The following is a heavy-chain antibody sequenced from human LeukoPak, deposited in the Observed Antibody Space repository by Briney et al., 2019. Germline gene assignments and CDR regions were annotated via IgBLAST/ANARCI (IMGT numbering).Heavy chain of an antibody. D-gene: IGHD1-20*01. CDR3: ATSNWDDPDAFDI. V-gene: IGHV4-38-2*01. Sequence: SETLSLTCAVSGYSISSDYYWGWIRQPPGKGREWIGSIYHSGRTYYNPSLKSPITISLDTSKNQFSLKPSSVTAEDTAVYYCATSNWDDPDAFDIWGQGTMVTVSS. CDR2: IYHSGRT. CDR1: GYSISSDYY. J-gene: IGHJ3*02.